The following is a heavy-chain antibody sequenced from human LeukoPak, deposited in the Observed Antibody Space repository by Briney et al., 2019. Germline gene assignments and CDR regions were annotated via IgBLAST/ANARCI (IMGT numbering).Heavy chain of an antibody. Sequence: SVKVSCKASGYTFTNYGIIWVRQAPGQGLEWMGWISGFNGKTKYAQILQGRVTMTTDPHTTTAYMELGSLRSDDTAVYFCARSHSGSLRAPFDHWGQGTLVTVSS. J-gene: IGHJ4*02. CDR2: ISGFNGKT. V-gene: IGHV1-18*01. D-gene: IGHD3-22*01. CDR3: ARSHSGSLRAPFDH. CDR1: GYTFTNYG.